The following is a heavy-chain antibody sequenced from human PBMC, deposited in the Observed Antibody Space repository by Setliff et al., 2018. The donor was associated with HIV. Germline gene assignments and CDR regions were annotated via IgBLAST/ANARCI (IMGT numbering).Heavy chain of an antibody. V-gene: IGHV1-2*02. CDR1: GYTFTDYY. CDR2: INPNSGHT. D-gene: IGHD2-2*01. J-gene: IGHJ6*03. Sequence: ASVKVSCKASGYTFTDYYIHWVRQAPGEGLEWMGWINPNSGHTNYAEKFQGRVTMTTKTSVSTAYMELRRLRFDDRAVYYCARGGGYCSSISCYRNYYYMDVWGKGTTVTVSS. CDR3: ARGGGYCSSISCYRNYYYMDV.